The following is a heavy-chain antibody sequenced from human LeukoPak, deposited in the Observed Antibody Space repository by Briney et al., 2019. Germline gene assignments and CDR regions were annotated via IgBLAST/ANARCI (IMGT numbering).Heavy chain of an antibody. CDR1: DDIFTVYN. J-gene: IGHJ4*02. CDR2: FSVYTGHT. V-gene: IGHV1-18*01. Sequence: ASVRVSCKASDDIFTVYNITWVRQAPGQGLEWMGRFSVYTGHTDFARNFQDRVTMTADTSTTTAYMELKSLRSDDTAVYYCARTPEKHIDYWGQGTLVTVSS. CDR3: ARTPEKHIDY. D-gene: IGHD2-15*01.